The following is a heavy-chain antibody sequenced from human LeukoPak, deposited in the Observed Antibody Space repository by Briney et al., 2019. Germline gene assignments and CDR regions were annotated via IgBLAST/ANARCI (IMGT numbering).Heavy chain of an antibody. CDR3: ARYSSSWYGSGWFDP. CDR1: GGSISSGGYY. J-gene: IGHJ5*02. CDR2: IYYSGST. D-gene: IGHD6-13*01. Sequence: TSETLSLTCTVSGGSISSGGYYWSWIRQHPGKGLEWIGYIYYSGSTYYNPSLKSRVTISVDTSKNQFSLKLSSVTAADTAVYYCARYSSSWYGSGWFDPWGQGTLVTVSS. V-gene: IGHV4-31*03.